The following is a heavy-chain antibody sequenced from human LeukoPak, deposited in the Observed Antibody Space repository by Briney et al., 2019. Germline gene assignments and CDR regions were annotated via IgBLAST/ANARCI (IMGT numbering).Heavy chain of an antibody. CDR1: GFTFSTYA. D-gene: IGHD1-26*01. CDR2: ISYDGSNK. J-gene: IGHJ5*02. Sequence: GGSLRLSCAASGFTFSTYAMHWVRQAPGKGLEWVAVISYDGSNKDYADSVKGRFTISRDNTKNTLFLQMNSLRPEDTAVYYCAGRYRLGATYPWGQGTLVTVSS. V-gene: IGHV3-30*04. CDR3: AGRYRLGATYP.